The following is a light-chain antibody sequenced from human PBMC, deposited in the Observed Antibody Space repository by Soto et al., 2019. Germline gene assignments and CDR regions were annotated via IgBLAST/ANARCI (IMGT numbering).Light chain of an antibody. CDR1: SSNIGNNY. Sequence: QSVLTHPPSVSAAPGQKVTISCSGSSSNIGNNYVSWYQQLPGTAPKLLIYDHNKRPSGIPDRFSGSKSGTSATLGITGLQTGDEADYYCGTWDSSLSSVVFGGGTKLTVL. V-gene: IGLV1-51*01. CDR2: DHN. CDR3: GTWDSSLSSVV. J-gene: IGLJ2*01.